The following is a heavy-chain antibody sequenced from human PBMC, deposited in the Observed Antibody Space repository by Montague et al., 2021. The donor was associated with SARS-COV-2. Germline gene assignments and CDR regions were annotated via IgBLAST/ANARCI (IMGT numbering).Heavy chain of an antibody. CDR2: IYYSGST. CDR1: GGSVSSGSYY. Sequence: SETLSLTCTVSGGSVSSGSYYWSWIRQPPGKGLEWIGYIYYSGSTNYNPSLKSRVTISVDTSKNQFSLKLSSVTAADTAVYYCARAILKTHYDILTGYYKTPYGMDVWGQGTTVTVSS. CDR3: ARAILKTHYDILTGYYKTPYGMDV. D-gene: IGHD3-9*01. V-gene: IGHV4-61*01. J-gene: IGHJ6*02.